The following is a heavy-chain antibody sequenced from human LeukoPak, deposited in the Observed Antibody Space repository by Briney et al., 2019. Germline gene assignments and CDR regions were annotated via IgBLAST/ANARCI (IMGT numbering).Heavy chain of an antibody. D-gene: IGHD6-19*01. J-gene: IGHJ4*02. V-gene: IGHV4-61*02. CDR2: IYSSGST. Sequence: PSGTLSLTCTVSGGSISRGSYYWSWIRQPAGKGLEWIGRIYSSGSTNYNPSLKSRVTISVDTSKNQFSLKLSSVTAADTAVYYCARSIAVAGTYYFDYWGQGTLVTVSS. CDR3: ARSIAVAGTYYFDY. CDR1: GGSISRGSYY.